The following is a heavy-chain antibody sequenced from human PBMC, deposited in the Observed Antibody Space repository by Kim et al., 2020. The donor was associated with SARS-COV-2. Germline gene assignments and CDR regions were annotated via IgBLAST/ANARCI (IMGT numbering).Heavy chain of an antibody. J-gene: IGHJ3*02. Sequence: ASDTRYSPSFQGQVTISADKSISTAYLQWSSLKASDTAMYYCARHEIFDIWGQGTMVTVSS. CDR2: ASDT. CDR3: ARHEIFDI. V-gene: IGHV5-51*01.